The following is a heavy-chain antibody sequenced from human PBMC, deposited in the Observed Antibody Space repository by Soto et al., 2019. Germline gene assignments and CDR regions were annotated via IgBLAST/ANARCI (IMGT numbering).Heavy chain of an antibody. V-gene: IGHV1-69*01. Sequence: QVQLVQSGAEVKKPGSSVKVSCKASGGSFSSYAISWVRQTPGQGLEWMGGIIPIFDTTNYAQKFQGRVTITADESTSTAYMELSSPRSEDTAVYYCARILGHSTTWYLNAMDVWGQGTTVTVSS. CDR2: IIPIFDTT. CDR3: ARILGHSTTWYLNAMDV. J-gene: IGHJ6*02. D-gene: IGHD6-13*01. CDR1: GGSFSSYA.